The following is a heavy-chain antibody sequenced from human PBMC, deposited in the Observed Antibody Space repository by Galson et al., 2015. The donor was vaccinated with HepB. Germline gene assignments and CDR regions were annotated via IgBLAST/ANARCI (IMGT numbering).Heavy chain of an antibody. Sequence: SCAASGFTFRDWFTSWIRQAPGKGLEWVSYISGNSVYTKYADSVKGRFTISRDNVGNSLYLQMNSLRAEDTAIYYCVRENYANPDYWGQGALVTVSS. CDR2: ISGNSVYT. CDR3: VRENYANPDY. J-gene: IGHJ4*02. D-gene: IGHD3-16*01. CDR1: GFTFRDWF. V-gene: IGHV3-11*06.